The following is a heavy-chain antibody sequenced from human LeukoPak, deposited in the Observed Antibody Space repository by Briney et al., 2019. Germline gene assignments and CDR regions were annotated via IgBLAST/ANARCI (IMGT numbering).Heavy chain of an antibody. CDR2: INWNGGST. CDR1: GFTFDDYG. CDR3: ARVKKIVGATNYYYMDV. J-gene: IGHJ6*03. Sequence: GGSLRLSCAASGFTFDDYGMSWVRQAPGKGLEWVSGINWNGGSTVYADSVKGRFTISRDNDKNSLYLQMNSLRAGDTALYHCARVKKIVGATNYYYMDVWGKGTTVTVSS. V-gene: IGHV3-20*01. D-gene: IGHD1-26*01.